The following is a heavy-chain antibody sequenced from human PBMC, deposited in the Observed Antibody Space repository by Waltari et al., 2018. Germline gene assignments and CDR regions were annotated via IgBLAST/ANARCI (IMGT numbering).Heavy chain of an antibody. CDR2: IYYSGST. CDR3: AGRIAAAGPNWYFDL. V-gene: IGHV4-39*01. D-gene: IGHD6-13*01. Sequence: QLQLQESGPGLVKPSETLSLTCTVSGGSISSSSYYWGWIRQPPGKGLEWIGSIYYSGSTYYNPSLKSRVTISVDTSKNQFSLKLSSVTAADTAVYYCAGRIAAAGPNWYFDLWGRGTLVTVSS. J-gene: IGHJ2*01. CDR1: GGSISSSSYY.